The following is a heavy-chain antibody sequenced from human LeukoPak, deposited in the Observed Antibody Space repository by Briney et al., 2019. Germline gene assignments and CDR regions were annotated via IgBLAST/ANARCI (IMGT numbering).Heavy chain of an antibody. V-gene: IGHV5-51*01. CDR3: ARQECSASDWYEQPHRFGP. CDR2: IYPGDSDA. J-gene: IGHJ5*02. CDR1: GYTFTRYW. D-gene: IGHD1/OR15-1a*01. Sequence: GESLKISCKGSGYTFTRYWIAWVRQMPGRGLEWMGIIYPGDSDARYSPSFQGQVTISADNSISTTYLQWSSLKASDPAIYYCARQECSASDWYEQPHRFGPWGLGTLVTVSS.